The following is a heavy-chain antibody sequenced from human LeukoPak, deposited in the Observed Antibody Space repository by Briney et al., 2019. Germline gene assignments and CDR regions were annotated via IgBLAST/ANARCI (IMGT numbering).Heavy chain of an antibody. CDR3: ARGFEVWDWDAFDI. J-gene: IGHJ3*02. Sequence: GGSLRLSCAASGFTFSSYAMHWVRQAPGKGLEWVAVISYDGSNKYYADSVKGRFTISRDNAKNSLYLQMNSLRAEDTAVYYCARGFEVWDWDAFDIWGQGTMVTVSS. D-gene: IGHD1-26*01. CDR2: ISYDGSNK. CDR1: GFTFSSYA. V-gene: IGHV3-30-3*01.